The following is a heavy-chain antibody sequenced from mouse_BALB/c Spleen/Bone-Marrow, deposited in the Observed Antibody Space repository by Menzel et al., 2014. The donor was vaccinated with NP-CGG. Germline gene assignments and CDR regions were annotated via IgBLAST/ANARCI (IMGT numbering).Heavy chain of an antibody. V-gene: IGHV5-6-5*01. CDR2: ISSGGST. CDR3: ARYIVALDL. Sequence: EESGGRLVKPDETLTLTCTVSGIDLSSSVISWVRQAPGKGLEWIGIISSGGSTYYASWAKGRLTITRNTNENTVTLKMTSLTIEDTATYFGARYIVALDLWGQGTLVTVS. CDR1: GIDLSSSV. J-gene: IGHJ3*02. D-gene: IGHD1-3*01.